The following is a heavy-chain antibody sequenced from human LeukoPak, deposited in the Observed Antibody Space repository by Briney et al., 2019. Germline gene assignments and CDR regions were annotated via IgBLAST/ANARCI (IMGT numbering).Heavy chain of an antibody. J-gene: IGHJ4*02. D-gene: IGHD3-10*01. CDR1: GFTVSSNY. V-gene: IGHV3-53*01. CDR2: IYSDGSA. Sequence: PGGSLRLSCVASGFTVSSNYMSWVRQAPGKGLEWVSLIYSDGSAYYADSVKGRFTISRDNSKNTLYPQMNSLRAEDTAVYYCARNWFSTYFDYWGQGTLVTVSS. CDR3: ARNWFSTYFDY.